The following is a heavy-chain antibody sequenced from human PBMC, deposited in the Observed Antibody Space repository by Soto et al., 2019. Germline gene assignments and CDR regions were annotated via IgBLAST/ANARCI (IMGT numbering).Heavy chain of an antibody. J-gene: IGHJ6*03. D-gene: IGHD5-18*01. CDR3: ARLPDTALALADYFSYYMDV. Sequence: QGQLQESGPGLVKPSETLSLTCTVSGGSISSYYWSWIRQPPGKGLEWIGHISHSGKSNYNPSLKSRVSMSVDTSTTQFSLKLTSVTAADTAVYYCARLPDTALALADYFSYYMDVWGKGTTVTVSS. CDR2: ISHSGKS. V-gene: IGHV4-59*08. CDR1: GGSISSYY.